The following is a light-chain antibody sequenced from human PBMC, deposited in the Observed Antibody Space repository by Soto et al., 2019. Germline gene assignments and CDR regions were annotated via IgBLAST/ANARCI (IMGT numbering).Light chain of an antibody. CDR3: QQYSSSPPT. CDR2: GAS. V-gene: IGKV3-20*01. J-gene: IGKJ4*01. Sequence: EIVLTQSPGTLSLSPGDRATLSCRASQSLSSRYLAWYRQKPGQAPRLLIYGASNRATGIPDRFSGSGSGTDFTLTISRLDPDDFAVYYCQQYSSSPPTFGGGTKVEIK. CDR1: QSLSSRY.